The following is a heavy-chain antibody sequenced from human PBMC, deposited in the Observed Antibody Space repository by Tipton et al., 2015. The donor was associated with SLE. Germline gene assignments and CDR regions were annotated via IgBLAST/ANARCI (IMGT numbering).Heavy chain of an antibody. V-gene: IGHV3-48*03. CDR3: ASPPTGYMDV. D-gene: IGHD4-17*01. CDR2: ISSSGSTI. J-gene: IGHJ6*03. CDR1: GLTFSSYE. Sequence: SLRLSCAASGLTFSSYEMNWVRQAPGKGLEWVSYISSSGSTIYYADSVKGRFTISRDNAKNSLYLQMNSLRAEDTAVYYCASPPTGYMDVWGKGTTVPVSS.